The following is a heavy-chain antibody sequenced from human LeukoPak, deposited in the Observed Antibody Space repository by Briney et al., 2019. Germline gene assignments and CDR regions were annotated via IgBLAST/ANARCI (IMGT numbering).Heavy chain of an antibody. CDR3: ARRAGAYSHPYDY. CDR2: IYSDNT. Sequence: GGSLRLSCTVSGFTVSSNSMSWVRQAPGKGLEWVSFIYSDNTHYSDPVKGRFTISRDNSKNPLYIQMNSLRPGDTAVYYCARRAGAYSHPYDYWGQGTLVTVSS. CDR1: GFTVSSNS. V-gene: IGHV3-53*01. D-gene: IGHD4/OR15-4a*01. J-gene: IGHJ4*02.